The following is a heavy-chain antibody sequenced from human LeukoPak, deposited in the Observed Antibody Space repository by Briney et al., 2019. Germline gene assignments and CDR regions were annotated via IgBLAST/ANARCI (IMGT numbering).Heavy chain of an antibody. V-gene: IGHV3-74*01. D-gene: IGHD4-17*01. J-gene: IGHJ1*01. CDR3: ARDDYGDYRINFQH. CDR2: INSDGSST. CDR1: GFTFSSYW. Sequence: GGSLRLSCAASGFTFSSYWMHWVRQAPGKGLVWVPRINSDGSSTSYADSVKGRFTISRDNAKNTLYLQMNSLRAEDTAVYYCARDDYGDYRINFQHWGQGTLVTVSS.